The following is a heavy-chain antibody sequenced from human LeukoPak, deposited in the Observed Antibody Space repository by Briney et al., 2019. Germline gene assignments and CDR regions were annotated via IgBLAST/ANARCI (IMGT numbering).Heavy chain of an antibody. J-gene: IGHJ4*02. CDR3: VSYSGSWYAFGSFDY. Sequence: ASVKVSCKASGYTFTGYYMHWVRQAPGQGLEWMGWINPNSGGTNYAQKFQGRVTMTRDTSISTAYMELSRLRSDDTAVYYCVSYSGSWYAFGSFDYWGQGTLVTVSS. D-gene: IGHD6-13*01. CDR2: INPNSGGT. V-gene: IGHV1-2*02. CDR1: GYTFTGYY.